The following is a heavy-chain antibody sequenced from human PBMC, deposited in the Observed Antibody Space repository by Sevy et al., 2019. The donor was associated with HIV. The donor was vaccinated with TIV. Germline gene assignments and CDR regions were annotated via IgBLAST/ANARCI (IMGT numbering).Heavy chain of an antibody. J-gene: IGHJ3*01. CDR2: IYYSGNT. V-gene: IGHV4-59*01. CDR3: ARAGRATIFGGDAFDV. Sequence: SETLCLTCTVSGDSTSSYYWSWIRQPPGKGLEWIGYIYYSGNTNYNPSLKSRITISVDTSKNQFSLRLSSVTAADTAVYYCARAGRATIFGGDAFDVWGQGTMVTVSS. CDR1: GDSTSSYY. D-gene: IGHD3-3*01.